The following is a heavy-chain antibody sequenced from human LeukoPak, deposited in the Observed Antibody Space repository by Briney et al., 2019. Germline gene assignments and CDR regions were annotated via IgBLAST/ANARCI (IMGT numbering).Heavy chain of an antibody. J-gene: IGHJ6*03. V-gene: IGHV3-53*01. CDR3: ARDLGLEAVARDSYYYYYMYV. Sequence: GGSLRLSCAASGFTVSSNYMSWVRQAPGKGPEWVSVIYSGGSTYYADSVKGRFTISRDNSKNTLYLQMNSLRTEDTAVYYCARDLGLEAVARDSYYYYYMYVWGKGTTVTVSS. D-gene: IGHD6-19*01. CDR2: IYSGGST. CDR1: GFTVSSNY.